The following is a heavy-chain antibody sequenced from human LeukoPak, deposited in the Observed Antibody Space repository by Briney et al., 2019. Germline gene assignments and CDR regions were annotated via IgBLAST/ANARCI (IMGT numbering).Heavy chain of an antibody. Sequence: RGSLRLSCAASGFTFSDYYMSWIRQAPGKGLEWVSYISSSGSTIYYADSVKGRFTISRDNAKNSLYLQMNSLRAEDTAVYYCATKWAIFGVVSYYYMDVWGKGTTVTVSS. CDR1: GFTFSDYY. CDR3: ATKWAIFGVVSYYYMDV. J-gene: IGHJ6*03. CDR2: ISSSGSTI. D-gene: IGHD3-3*01. V-gene: IGHV3-11*04.